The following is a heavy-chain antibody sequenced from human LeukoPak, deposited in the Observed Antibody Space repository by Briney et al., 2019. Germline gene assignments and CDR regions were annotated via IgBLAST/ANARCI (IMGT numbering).Heavy chain of an antibody. Sequence: HTGGSLRLSCAASGFTFSSYAMHWVRQAPGKGLEWVAVISYDGSNKYYADSVKGRFTISRDNSKNTLYLQMNSLRAEDTAVYYCAREGSGYLVHDAFDIWGQGTMVTVSS. D-gene: IGHD3-22*01. CDR2: ISYDGSNK. CDR3: AREGSGYLVHDAFDI. CDR1: GFTFSSYA. V-gene: IGHV3-30-3*01. J-gene: IGHJ3*02.